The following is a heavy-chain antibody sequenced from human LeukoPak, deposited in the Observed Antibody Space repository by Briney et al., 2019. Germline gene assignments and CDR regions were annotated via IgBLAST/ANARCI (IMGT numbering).Heavy chain of an antibody. CDR3: ARGLLRDDALDI. Sequence: AASVKVSCRASGFIFSSYGISWVRQAPGQGLEWMGWISVYTGDTNYAQKFQGRVTLTTDTSTNTAYMDLKSLRSDDTAVYFCARGLLRDDALDIWGQGTMVTVSS. V-gene: IGHV1-18*01. CDR2: ISVYTGDT. CDR1: GFIFSSYG. J-gene: IGHJ3*02.